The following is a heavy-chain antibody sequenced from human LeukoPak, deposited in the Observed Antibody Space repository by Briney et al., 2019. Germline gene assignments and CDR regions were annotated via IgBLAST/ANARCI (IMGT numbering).Heavy chain of an antibody. J-gene: IGHJ4*02. CDR3: AREERYDILTGYRFDY. Sequence: GGSLRLSCAASGFTFSDYYMSWIRQAPGKGLEWVSYISSSGSTIYYADSVKGRFTISRGNAKNSLYLQMNSLRAEDTAVYYCAREERYDILTGYRFDYWGQGTLVTVSS. CDR1: GFTFSDYY. V-gene: IGHV3-11*01. CDR2: ISSSGSTI. D-gene: IGHD3-9*01.